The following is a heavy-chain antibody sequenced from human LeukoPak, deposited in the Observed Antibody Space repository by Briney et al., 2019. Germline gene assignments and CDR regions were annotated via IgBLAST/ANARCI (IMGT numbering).Heavy chain of an antibody. V-gene: IGHV1-69*04. CDR1: GGTFSSYA. CDR2: IIPISGIA. J-gene: IGHJ4*02. Sequence: SVKVSCKASGGTFSSYAISWVRQAPGQGLEWMGRIIPISGIANYAQKFQGRVTITADKSTSTAYMELSSLRSEDTAVYYCARDSNGDYGYYFDYWGQGTLVTVSS. CDR3: ARDSNGDYGYYFDY. D-gene: IGHD4-17*01.